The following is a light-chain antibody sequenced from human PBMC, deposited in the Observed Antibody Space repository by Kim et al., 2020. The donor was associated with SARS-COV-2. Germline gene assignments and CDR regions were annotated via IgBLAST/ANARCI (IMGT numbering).Light chain of an antibody. CDR1: SLRSYY. CDR3: NSRDSSGNHLRV. Sequence: LGQTVRITCQGDSLRSYYASWYQQKPGQAHVLVIYGKNNRPSGIPDRFSGSSSGNTASLTITGAQAEDEADYYCNSRDSSGNHLRVFGGGTQLTVL. V-gene: IGLV3-19*01. CDR2: GKN. J-gene: IGLJ3*02.